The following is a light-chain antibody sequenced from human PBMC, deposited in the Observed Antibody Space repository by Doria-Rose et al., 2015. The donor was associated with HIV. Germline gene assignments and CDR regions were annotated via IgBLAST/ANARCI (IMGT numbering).Light chain of an antibody. CDR1: QSFSSTY. V-gene: IGKV3-20*01. J-gene: IGKJ1*01. CDR3: HQYGTSWT. Sequence: TQSPGTLSLSPGERATLSFRASQSFSSTYLAWYQQTPGQAPSLLIYDGSTRATGIPDRFSASGSGTDFTLTINRLEPEDFALYYCHQYGTSWTFGQGTKVEI. CDR2: DGS.